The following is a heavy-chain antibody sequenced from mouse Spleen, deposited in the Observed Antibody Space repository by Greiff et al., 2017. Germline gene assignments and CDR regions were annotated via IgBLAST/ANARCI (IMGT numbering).Heavy chain of an antibody. CDR1: GYTFTSYW. CDR3: ARSGTRNYAMDY. J-gene: IGHJ4*01. Sequence: VQLQQPGAELVKPGASVTLSCKASGYTFTSYWMHWVKQRPGQGLEWIGMIHPNRGSTNYNEKFKSKATLTVDKSSSTAYMQLSSLTSEDSAVYYCARSGTRNYAMDYWGQGTSVTVSS. V-gene: IGHV1-64*01. CDR2: IHPNRGST. D-gene: IGHD3-2*02.